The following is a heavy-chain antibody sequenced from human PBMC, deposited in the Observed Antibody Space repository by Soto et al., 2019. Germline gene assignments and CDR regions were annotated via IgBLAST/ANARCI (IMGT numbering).Heavy chain of an antibody. V-gene: IGHV4-4*02. CDR1: SGSISSSNW. CDR2: IYHSGST. CDR3: ARVGRPMVRGARPWFDP. D-gene: IGHD3-10*01. J-gene: IGHJ5*02. Sequence: SETLSLTCAVSSGSISSSNWWSWVRQPPGKGLEWIGEIYHSGSTNYNPSLKSRVTISVDKSKNQFSLKLSSVTAADTAVYYCARVGRPMVRGARPWFDPWGQGTLVTVSS.